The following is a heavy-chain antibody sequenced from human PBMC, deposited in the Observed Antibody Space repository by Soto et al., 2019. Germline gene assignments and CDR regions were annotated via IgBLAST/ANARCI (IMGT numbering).Heavy chain of an antibody. Sequence: QVQLVESGGGVVQPGRSLRLSCAASGFTFSDYGIHWVRQAPGKGLEWVAVISYDGSNKFYADSVKGRFTISRDNSKNTLYLQMNSLRVEDTAVYYCAKDPDCISGSCPAAHWGQGTLVSVSS. J-gene: IGHJ4*02. D-gene: IGHD2-15*01. CDR2: ISYDGSNK. CDR1: GFTFSDYG. V-gene: IGHV3-30*18. CDR3: AKDPDCISGSCPAAH.